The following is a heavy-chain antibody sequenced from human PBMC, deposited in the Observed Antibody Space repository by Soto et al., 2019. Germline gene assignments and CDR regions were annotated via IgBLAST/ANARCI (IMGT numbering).Heavy chain of an antibody. CDR3: ARSDSEKLVPDY. CDR1: GYSIRFYW. CDR2: IDPSDSYT. D-gene: IGHD1-1*01. V-gene: IGHV5-10-1*01. J-gene: IGHJ4*02. Sequence: SDKGCGYSIRFYWIICVRQMPGKGLEWMGRIDPSDSYTNYSPSFQGHVTISADKSISTAYLQWSSLKASDTAMYYCARSDSEKLVPDYWGQGPIVNVS.